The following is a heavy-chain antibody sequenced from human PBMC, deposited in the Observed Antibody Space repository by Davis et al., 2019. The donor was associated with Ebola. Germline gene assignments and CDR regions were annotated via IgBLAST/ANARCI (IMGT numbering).Heavy chain of an antibody. CDR1: GGSFSGYY. D-gene: IGHD2-2*01. CDR2: INHSGNT. J-gene: IGHJ6*02. V-gene: IGHV4-34*01. CDR3: ARVGIVVVPAADFDYYYGMDV. Sequence: GSLRLSCAVYGGSFSGYYWSWIRQPPGKGLEWIGEINHSGNTNYNPSLKSRVTISVDTSKNQFSLKLSSVTAADTAVYYCARVGIVVVPAADFDYYYGMDVWGQGTTVTVSS.